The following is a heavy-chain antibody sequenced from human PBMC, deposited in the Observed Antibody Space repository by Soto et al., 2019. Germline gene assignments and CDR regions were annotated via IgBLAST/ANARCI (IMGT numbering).Heavy chain of an antibody. V-gene: IGHV1-69*01. CDR1: GGTFSSYA. J-gene: IGHJ4*02. CDR3: ARGVVITMVRGVMITGKLDY. CDR2: IIPIFGTA. Sequence: QVQLVQSGAEVKKPGSSVKVSCKASGGTFSSYAISWVRQAPGQGLEWMGGIIPIFGTANYAQKFQGRVTITADESTSTAYMELSSLRSEDTAVYYCARGVVITMVRGVMITGKLDYWGQGTLVTVSS. D-gene: IGHD3-10*01.